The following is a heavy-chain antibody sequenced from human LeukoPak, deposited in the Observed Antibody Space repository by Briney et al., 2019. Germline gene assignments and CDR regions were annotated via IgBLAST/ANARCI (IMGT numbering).Heavy chain of an antibody. Sequence: SETLSLTCTVSSGSISSDSYYWGWIRQPPGKGLEWIGSIYYSGSTYYNPSLKSRVTISVDTSKNQFSLKLSSVTAADTAVYYCARLGYCSGGSCYYFDYWGQGTLVTVSS. D-gene: IGHD2-15*01. J-gene: IGHJ4*02. CDR2: IYYSGST. V-gene: IGHV4-39*01. CDR1: SGSISSDSYY. CDR3: ARLGYCSGGSCYYFDY.